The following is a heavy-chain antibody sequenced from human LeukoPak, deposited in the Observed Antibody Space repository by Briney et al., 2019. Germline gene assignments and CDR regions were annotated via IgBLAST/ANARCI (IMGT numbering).Heavy chain of an antibody. CDR1: GYTFTGYY. Sequence: ASVKVSCKTSGYTFTGYYMHWVRQAPGQGLEWMGWINPNSGGTNYAQKLQGRVTMTTDTSTSTAYMELRSLRSDDTAVYYCARDPGDIVVVPAATRIDAFDIWGQGTMVTVSS. CDR3: ARDPGDIVVVPAATRIDAFDI. V-gene: IGHV1-2*02. CDR2: INPNSGGT. J-gene: IGHJ3*02. D-gene: IGHD2-2*01.